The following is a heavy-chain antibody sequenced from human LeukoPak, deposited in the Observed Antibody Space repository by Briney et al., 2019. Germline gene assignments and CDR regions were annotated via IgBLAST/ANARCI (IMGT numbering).Heavy chain of an antibody. CDR3: ARDDYYGSGSYWHDAFDI. Sequence: ASVKVSCKASGYTFTSYDINWVRQATGQGLEWMGWMNPNSGNTGYAQKFQGRVTITRNTSISTAYMELSSLRSEDTAVYYCARDDYYGSGSYWHDAFDIWGQGTMVTVSS. J-gene: IGHJ3*02. CDR2: MNPNSGNT. V-gene: IGHV1-8*03. CDR1: GYTFTSYD. D-gene: IGHD3-10*01.